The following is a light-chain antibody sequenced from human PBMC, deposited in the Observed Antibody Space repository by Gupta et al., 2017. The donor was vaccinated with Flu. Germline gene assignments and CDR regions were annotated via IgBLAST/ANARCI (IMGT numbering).Light chain of an antibody. CDR1: QSISSW. J-gene: IGKJ1*01. Sequence: DIQMTQSPSTLSASVGDRVTITCRASQSISSWLAWFQQKPGKAPTPLIYKASSLQSGVPLRFRGCGSATEFTRTSSILQVDDSAIYYSQHYYSHRAFGQGTQVEIK. V-gene: IGKV1-5*03. CDR3: QHYYSHRA. CDR2: KAS.